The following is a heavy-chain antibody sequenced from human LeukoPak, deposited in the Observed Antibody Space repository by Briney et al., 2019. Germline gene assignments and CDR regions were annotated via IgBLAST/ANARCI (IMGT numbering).Heavy chain of an antibody. J-gene: IGHJ4*02. CDR1: GGSISSYY. CDR2: IYYSGST. CDR3: ARGHARFGEDY. V-gene: IGHV4-59*01. D-gene: IGHD3-10*01. Sequence: SETLSLTCTVSGGSISSYYWSWIWQPPGKGLEWIGYIYYSGSTNYNPSLKSRVTISVDTSKNQFSLKLSSVTAADTAVYYCARGHARFGEDYWGQGTLVTVSS.